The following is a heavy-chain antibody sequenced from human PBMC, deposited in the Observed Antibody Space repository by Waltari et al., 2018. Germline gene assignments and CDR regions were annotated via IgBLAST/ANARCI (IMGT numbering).Heavy chain of an antibody. V-gene: IGHV3-23*01. Sequence: EVQLLESGGGLVQPGGSLRLSCAASGVTFSSYAMNWVRQAPGKGLEWVSGVSGSDDSTYYADSVRGRFIISRDNSKDSLFLQMNSLRAEDTALYYCAKGPANDWYNEGYFDSWGQGTLVTVSS. D-gene: IGHD1-20*01. J-gene: IGHJ4*02. CDR3: AKGPANDWYNEGYFDS. CDR2: VSGSDDST. CDR1: GVTFSSYA.